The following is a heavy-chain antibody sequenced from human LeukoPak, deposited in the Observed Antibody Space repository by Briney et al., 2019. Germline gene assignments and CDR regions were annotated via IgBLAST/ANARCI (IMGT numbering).Heavy chain of an antibody. Sequence: GASVKVSCKASGYTFTSYAMHWVRQAPGQRLEWMGWINAGNGNTKYSQKFQGRVTITRDTSASTAYMELSSLRSEDTAVYYCTSSYDYGDYDLDYWGQGTLVTVSS. CDR1: GYTFTSYA. V-gene: IGHV1-3*01. J-gene: IGHJ4*02. CDR2: INAGNGNT. CDR3: TSSYDYGDYDLDY. D-gene: IGHD4-17*01.